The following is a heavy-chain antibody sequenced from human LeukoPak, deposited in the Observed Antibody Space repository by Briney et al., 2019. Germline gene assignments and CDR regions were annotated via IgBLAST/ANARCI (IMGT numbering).Heavy chain of an antibody. CDR1: GYTFTGYY. D-gene: IGHD3-16*01. CDR3: ARGCLIQNERQVTPPIDY. J-gene: IGHJ4*02. Sequence: ASVKVSCTASGYTFTGYYMHWVRQAPGQGLEWMGWINPNSGDTNYAQKFQGRVTMTRDTSISTAYMELSRLRSDDTAVYYCARGCLIQNERQVTPPIDYWGQGTLVTVSS. CDR2: INPNSGDT. V-gene: IGHV1-2*02.